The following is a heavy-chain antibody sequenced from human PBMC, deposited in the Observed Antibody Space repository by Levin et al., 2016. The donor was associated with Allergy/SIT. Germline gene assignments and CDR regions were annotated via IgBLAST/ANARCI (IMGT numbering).Heavy chain of an antibody. CDR2: IYYSGST. CDR1: GGSISSSSYY. Sequence: SETLSLTCTVSGGSISSSSYYWGWIRQPPGKGLEWIGSIYYSGSTYYNPSLKSRVTISVDTSKNQFSLKLSSVTAADTAVYYCARGPKVVPAAIDTYYYYGMDVWGQGTTVTVSS. CDR3: ARGPKVVPAAIDTYYYYGMDV. J-gene: IGHJ6*02. D-gene: IGHD2-2*01. V-gene: IGHV4-39*01.